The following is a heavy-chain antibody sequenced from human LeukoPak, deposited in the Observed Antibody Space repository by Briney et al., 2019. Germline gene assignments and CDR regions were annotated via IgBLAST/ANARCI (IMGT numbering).Heavy chain of an antibody. CDR1: GGSFSGYY. J-gene: IGHJ5*02. Sequence: SETLSLTCAVYGGSFSGYYWSWIRQPPGKGLEWIGEINHSGSTNYNPSLKSRVTISVDTSKIQFSLKLSSVTAADTAVYYCARAYSSSWGRGWFDPWGQGTLVTVSS. CDR3: ARAYSSSWGRGWFDP. CDR2: INHSGST. V-gene: IGHV4-34*01. D-gene: IGHD6-13*01.